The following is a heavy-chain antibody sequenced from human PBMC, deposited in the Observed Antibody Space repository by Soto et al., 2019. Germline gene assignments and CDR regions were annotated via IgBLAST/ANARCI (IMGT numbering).Heavy chain of an antibody. V-gene: IGHV4-61*01. D-gene: IGHD3-22*01. J-gene: IGHJ3*02. CDR3: ARMVVTMIVVVTPYAFDI. CDR1: GGSVSSGSYY. Sequence: ASETLSLTCTVSGGSVSSGSYYWSWIRQPPGKGLEWIGYIYYSGGTNYNPSLKSRVTISVDTSKNQFSLKLSSVTAADTAVYYCARMVVTMIVVVTPYAFDIWGQGTMVTVSS. CDR2: IYYSGGT.